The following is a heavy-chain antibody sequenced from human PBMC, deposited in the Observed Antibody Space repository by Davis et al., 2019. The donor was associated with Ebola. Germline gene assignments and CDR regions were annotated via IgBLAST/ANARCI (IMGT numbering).Heavy chain of an antibody. J-gene: IGHJ4*02. CDR3: ARRSNDILTGYYDY. CDR2: ISAYNGNT. CDR1: GYTFTSYG. D-gene: IGHD3-9*01. Sequence: AASVKVSCKASGYTFTSYGISWVRQAPGQGLEWMGWISAYNGNTNYAQKLQGRVTMTTDTSTSTAYMELRSLRSDDTAVYYCARRSNDILTGYYDYWGQGTLVTVSS. V-gene: IGHV1-18*01.